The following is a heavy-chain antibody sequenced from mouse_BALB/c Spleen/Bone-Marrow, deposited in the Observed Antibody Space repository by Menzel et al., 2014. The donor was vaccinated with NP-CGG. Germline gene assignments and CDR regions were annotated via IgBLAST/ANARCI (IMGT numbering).Heavy chain of an antibody. V-gene: IGHV3-8*02. CDR1: GDSITSGY. D-gene: IGHD3-3*01. CDR3: ARGGGTGFDY. J-gene: IGHJ2*01. Sequence: VQLKESGPSLVKPSQTQSLTCSVTGDSITSGYWNWIRKFPGNKLEYMGYISYSGSTYYNPSLKSRISITRDTSKNXFFLRLISVTAVDTSTFYCARGGGTGFDYWGQGTTLTVSS. CDR2: ISYSGST.